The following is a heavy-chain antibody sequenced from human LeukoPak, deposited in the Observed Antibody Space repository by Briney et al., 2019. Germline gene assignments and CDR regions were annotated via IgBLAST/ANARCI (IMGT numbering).Heavy chain of an antibody. V-gene: IGHV1-69*04. CDR3: ARGFGGGSNLDY. J-gene: IGHJ4*02. D-gene: IGHD2-15*01. CDR2: IIPIVGRA. Sequence: WASVKVSCKASGYTFTSHGVSWVRQAPGQGLEWVGRIIPIVGRANYAQKFQGRVTITADTSTSTAYMELSGLRSEDTGVYYCARGFGGGSNLDYWGQGTLLIVSS. CDR1: GYTFTSHG.